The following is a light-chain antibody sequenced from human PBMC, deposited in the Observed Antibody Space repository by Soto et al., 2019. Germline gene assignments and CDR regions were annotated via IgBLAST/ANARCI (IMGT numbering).Light chain of an antibody. Sequence: DIQMTQSPSSLSASVGDRVTITCRASETIDTSLNWYQQKPGKAPRLLIYFASSLQSGVPVRFSGSGSGTEFTLTISSLQREDFATYFCQQDYNFPRTFGLGTKLEIK. CDR3: QQDYNFPRT. J-gene: IGKJ1*01. CDR2: FAS. V-gene: IGKV1-39*01. CDR1: ETIDTS.